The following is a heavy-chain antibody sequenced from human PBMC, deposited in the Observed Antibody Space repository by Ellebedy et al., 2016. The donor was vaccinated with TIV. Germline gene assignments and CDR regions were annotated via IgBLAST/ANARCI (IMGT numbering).Heavy chain of an antibody. V-gene: IGHV1-3*01. CDR3: ARDPIVGATSAFDI. Sequence: ASVKVSXXASGYTFTSYAMHWVRQAPGQRLEWMGWINAGNGNTKYSQKFQGRVTIIRDTSASTAYMELSSLRSEDTAVYYCARDPIVGATSAFDIWGQGTMVTVSS. CDR2: INAGNGNT. J-gene: IGHJ3*02. D-gene: IGHD1-26*01. CDR1: GYTFTSYA.